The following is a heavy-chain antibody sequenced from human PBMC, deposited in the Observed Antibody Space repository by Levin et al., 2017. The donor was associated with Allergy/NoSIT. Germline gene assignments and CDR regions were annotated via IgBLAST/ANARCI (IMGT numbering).Heavy chain of an antibody. CDR2: ISTSSYT. V-gene: IGHV3-21*01. D-gene: IGHD6-13*01. CDR1: GFTFSSYS. CDR3: AREYSSTNGTAFDI. J-gene: IGHJ3*02. Sequence: PGGSLRLSCAASGFTFSSYSMNWVRQAPGKGLEWVSCISTSSYTHYADSVKGRFTSSKGNAKNSLYLQMNGLRAEDTAVYYCAREYSSTNGTAFDIWGQGTMVTVSS.